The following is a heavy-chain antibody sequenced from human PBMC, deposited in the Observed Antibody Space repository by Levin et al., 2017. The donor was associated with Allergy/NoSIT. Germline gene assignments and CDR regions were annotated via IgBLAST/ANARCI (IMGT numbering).Heavy chain of an antibody. J-gene: IGHJ4*02. CDR1: GFTFSSYG. CDR3: ARGGSSSGCSDY. D-gene: IGHD6-19*01. V-gene: IGHV3-33*01. Sequence: GGSLRLSCAASGFTFSSYGMHWVRQAPGKGLEWVAVIWYDGSNKYYADSVKGRFTISRDNSKNTLYLQMNSLRAEDTAVYYCARGGSSSGCSDYWGQGTLVTVSS. CDR2: IWYDGSNK.